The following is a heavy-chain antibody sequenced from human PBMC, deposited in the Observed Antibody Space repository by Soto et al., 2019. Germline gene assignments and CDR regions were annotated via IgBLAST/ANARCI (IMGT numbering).Heavy chain of an antibody. D-gene: IGHD5-18*01. CDR1: RYIFTAYY. Sequence: GASVNVSCKASRYIFTAYYIHWVRQAPGQGLEWMGWIDPNSGGTHYAQKFQGWVTMTRDTSINTAYMELSRLKSDDTAVYYCAKDQRGRGYSYGFVPYGMDVWGQGTTVTVSS. V-gene: IGHV1-2*04. CDR3: AKDQRGRGYSYGFVPYGMDV. J-gene: IGHJ6*02. CDR2: IDPNSGGT.